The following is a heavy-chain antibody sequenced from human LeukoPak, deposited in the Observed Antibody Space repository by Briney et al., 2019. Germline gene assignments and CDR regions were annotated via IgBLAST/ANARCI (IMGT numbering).Heavy chain of an antibody. CDR3: AKDLWPLNSSGWYDY. D-gene: IGHD6-19*01. Sequence: GGSLRLSCAASGFTFSSYGMHWVHQAPGKGLEWVAFIRYDGSNKYYAGSVKGRFTISRDNSKNTLYPQMNSLRAEDTAVYYCAKDLWPLNSSGWYDYWGQGTLVTVSS. V-gene: IGHV3-30*02. J-gene: IGHJ4*02. CDR1: GFTFSSYG. CDR2: IRYDGSNK.